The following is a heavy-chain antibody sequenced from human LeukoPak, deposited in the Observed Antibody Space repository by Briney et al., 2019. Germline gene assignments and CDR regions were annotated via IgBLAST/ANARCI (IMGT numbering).Heavy chain of an antibody. D-gene: IGHD3-22*01. Sequence: GGSLRLSCSASVFTFSSYAMHWVRQAPGKGLEYVSAISSHGGITYYADSVKGRFTISRDNSKNTLYLQMSSLRAEDTAVYYCVKDEAPYYYDSSGYYFGDWGQGTLVTVSS. CDR1: VFTFSSYA. V-gene: IGHV3-64D*09. CDR3: VKDEAPYYYDSSGYYFGD. CDR2: ISSHGGIT. J-gene: IGHJ4*02.